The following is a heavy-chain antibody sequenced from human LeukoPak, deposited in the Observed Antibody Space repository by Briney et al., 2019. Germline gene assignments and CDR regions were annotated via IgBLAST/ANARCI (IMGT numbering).Heavy chain of an antibody. D-gene: IGHD2-2*01. Sequence: APVNVSCTASGGTFTSYAISSVRQAPGHGLEWVGGVMPIFATANYAQQFQGRVTITADESTSTDYMELSSMRSEDTAVYSCARDRDIVVVPAAPGIAFDIWGQGTMVTVSS. CDR2: VMPIFATA. CDR1: GGTFTSYA. J-gene: IGHJ3*02. CDR3: ARDRDIVVVPAAPGIAFDI. V-gene: IGHV1-69*13.